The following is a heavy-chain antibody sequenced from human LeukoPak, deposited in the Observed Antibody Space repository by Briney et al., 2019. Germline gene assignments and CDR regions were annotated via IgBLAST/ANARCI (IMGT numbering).Heavy chain of an antibody. CDR3: AKDQRGDSDAFDI. D-gene: IGHD2-21*01. J-gene: IGHJ3*02. CDR1: GFTFSSYG. CDR2: ISYDGSNK. V-gene: IGHV3-30*18. Sequence: PGGSLRLSCAASGFTFSSYGMHWARQAPGKGLEWVAVISYDGSNKYYADSVEGRFTISRDNSKNTLYLQMNSLRAEDTAVYYCAKDQRGDSDAFDIWGQGTMVTVSS.